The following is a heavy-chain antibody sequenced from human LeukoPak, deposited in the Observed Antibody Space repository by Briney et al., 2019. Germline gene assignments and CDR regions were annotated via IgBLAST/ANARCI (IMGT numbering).Heavy chain of an antibody. V-gene: IGHV1-2*02. CDR1: GYSFSGFY. Sequence: ASVKVSCKASGYSFSGFYMHWVRHAPGQGLEWMGWIIPNTGGTNYAQKFQGRVTMTRDTTISTAYMELSSLRSDDTAVYYCAREWLIVVTGTGHLDYWGQGTLVTVSS. J-gene: IGHJ4*02. CDR3: AREWLIVVTGTGHLDY. D-gene: IGHD6-19*01. CDR2: IIPNTGGT.